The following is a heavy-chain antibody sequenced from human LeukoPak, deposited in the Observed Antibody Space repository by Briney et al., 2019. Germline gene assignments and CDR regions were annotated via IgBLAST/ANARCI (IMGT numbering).Heavy chain of an antibody. CDR2: ISGSGGST. Sequence: PGGSLRLSCAASGFTFSSYAMSWVRQAPGKGLEWVSAISGSGGSTYYADSVKGRFTISRDNSKNTLYLQMNRLRAEDTAVYYCAKDNVFMVRGVMRFDYWGQGTLVTVSS. CDR3: AKDNVFMVRGVMRFDY. V-gene: IGHV3-23*01. J-gene: IGHJ4*02. D-gene: IGHD3-10*01. CDR1: GFTFSSYA.